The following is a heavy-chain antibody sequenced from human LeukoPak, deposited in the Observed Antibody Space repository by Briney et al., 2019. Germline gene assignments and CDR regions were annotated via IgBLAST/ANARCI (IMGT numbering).Heavy chain of an antibody. V-gene: IGHV4-30-4*01. J-gene: IGHJ5*02. CDR2: IYYSGST. D-gene: IGHD3-22*01. CDR3: ARNQYYYDSSGTDNWFDP. Sequence: SETLSLTCTVSGGSIRSSYYYWSWIRQPPGKGLEWIGYIYYSGSTYYNPFLKSRVTISVDTSKNQFSLKLSSVTAADTAVYYCARNQYYYDSSGTDNWFDPWGQGTLVTVSS. CDR1: GGSIRSSYYY.